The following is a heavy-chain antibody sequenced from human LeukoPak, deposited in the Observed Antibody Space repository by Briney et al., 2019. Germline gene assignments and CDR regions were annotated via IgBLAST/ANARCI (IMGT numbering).Heavy chain of an antibody. Sequence: PGGSLRLSCAASVFTVNNNYMSWVRQAPGKGLECGSLIYSGGSTKYADSVKGRFTISRDTSKNTLYLQMNSLSAEDSGVYYCVSDILRNFDYWGQGTLVTVSS. J-gene: IGHJ4*02. V-gene: IGHV3-53*01. D-gene: IGHD2-21*01. CDR1: VFTVNNNY. CDR3: VSDILRNFDY. CDR2: IYSGGST.